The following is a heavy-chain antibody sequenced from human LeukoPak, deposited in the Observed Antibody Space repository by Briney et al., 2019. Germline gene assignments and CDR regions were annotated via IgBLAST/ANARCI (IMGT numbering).Heavy chain of an antibody. D-gene: IGHD6-19*01. CDR2: IY. CDR3: AGGPWLAYFDY. CDR1: GGSISSSTYY. J-gene: IGHJ4*02. Sequence: SETLSLTCTVSGGSISSSTYYWGWIRQPPGKGLEWIGSIYYYNPSLKSRVTISVDTSKNQFSLKLSSVTAADTAVYYCAGGPWLAYFDYWGQGTLVTVSS. V-gene: IGHV4-39*07.